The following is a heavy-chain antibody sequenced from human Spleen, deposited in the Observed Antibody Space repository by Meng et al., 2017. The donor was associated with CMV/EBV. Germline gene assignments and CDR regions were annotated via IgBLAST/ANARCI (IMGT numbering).Heavy chain of an antibody. CDR1: GYTFIKYD. V-gene: IGHV1-8*01. D-gene: IGHD3-3*01. Sequence: ASVKVSCKASGYTFIKYDINWVRQATGQGLEWMGWMSPDTGNTGYAQKFQGRVTLTRNTSISTAYMELSSLKSEDTAVYYCTQTSSDFWSGYFGNWFDPWGQGTLVTVS. J-gene: IGHJ5*02. CDR2: MSPDTGNT. CDR3: TQTSSDFWSGYFGNWFDP.